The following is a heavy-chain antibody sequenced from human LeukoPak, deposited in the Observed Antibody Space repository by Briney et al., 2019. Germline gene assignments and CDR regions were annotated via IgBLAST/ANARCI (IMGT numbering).Heavy chain of an antibody. CDR3: AXXKEYYYYGMDV. CDR1: GGSISSYY. J-gene: IGHJ6*02. V-gene: IGHV4-59*08. CDR2: IYYSGST. Sequence: KPSETLSLTCTVSGGSISSYYWSWIRQPPGKGLEWIGYIYYSGSTNYNPSLKSRVTISVDTSKNQFSLKLSSVTAADTAVYYCAXXKEYYYYGMDVWGQGTTVTV.